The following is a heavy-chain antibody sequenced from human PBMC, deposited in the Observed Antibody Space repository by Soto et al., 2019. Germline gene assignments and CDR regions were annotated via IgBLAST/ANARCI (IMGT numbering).Heavy chain of an antibody. CDR2: ISSDGDIT. CDR3: VKVSTFYDILTGYYSTNFFDP. V-gene: IGHV3-64D*06. CDR1: GFTFSEYS. D-gene: IGHD3-9*01. Sequence: SGGSLRLSCSASGFTFSEYSMHWVRQAPGKGLQYVSTISSDGDITYQADSVKGRFTISRDNSKNTLYLQMNSLRPEDTAVYYCVKVSTFYDILTGYYSTNFFDPWGEGSLVTVCS. J-gene: IGHJ5*02.